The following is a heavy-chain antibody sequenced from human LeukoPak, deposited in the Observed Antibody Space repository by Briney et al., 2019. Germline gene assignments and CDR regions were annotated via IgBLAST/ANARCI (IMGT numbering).Heavy chain of an antibody. J-gene: IGHJ4*02. CDR2: ISYDGSNK. CDR1: GFTFSTYA. V-gene: IGHV3-30*04. CDR3: ASEGDY. Sequence: GGSLRLSCAASGFTFSTYAMHWVRQDPGKGLEWVAVISYDGSNKSYADSVKGRFTISRDNSKNTLYLQMNSLRAEDTAVYYCASEGDYWGQGTLVTVSS.